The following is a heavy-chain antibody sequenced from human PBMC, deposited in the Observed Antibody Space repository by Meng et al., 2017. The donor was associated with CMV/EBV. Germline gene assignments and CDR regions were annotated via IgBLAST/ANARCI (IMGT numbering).Heavy chain of an antibody. CDR3: ARVWSSTRIDY. CDR1: GFTFSSYA. CDR2: ISCDGSNK. J-gene: IGHJ4*02. V-gene: IGHV3-30*04. D-gene: IGHD2-2*01. Sequence: SCAASGFTFSSYAMHWVRQAPGKGLEWVAVISCDGSNKYYADSVKGRFTISRDNSKNTLYLQMNSLRAEDTAVYYCARVWSSTRIDYWGQGTLVTVSS.